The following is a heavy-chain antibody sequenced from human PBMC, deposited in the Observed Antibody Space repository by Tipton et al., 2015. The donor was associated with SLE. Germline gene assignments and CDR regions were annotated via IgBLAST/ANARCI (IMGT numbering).Heavy chain of an antibody. D-gene: IGHD4-23*01. CDR2: K. CDR1: GFTFSSYG. V-gene: IGHV3-30*02. Sequence: SLRLSCAASGFTFSSYGMHWVRQAPGKGLEWVPFKYYADSVKGRFTISRDNSKNTLYLQMNSLRAEDTAVYYCAKDLYGGNSGGAFDIWGQGTMVTVSS. J-gene: IGHJ3*02. CDR3: AKDLYGGNSGGAFDI.